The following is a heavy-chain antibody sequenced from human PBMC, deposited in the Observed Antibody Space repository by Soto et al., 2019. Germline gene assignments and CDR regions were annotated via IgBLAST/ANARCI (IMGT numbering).Heavy chain of an antibody. CDR1: GYTFTNYW. Sequence: GESLKISCKGSGYTFTNYWIGWVRQMPGKGLEWMTIIYPYNSGTRYSPSFQGQVTISADKSTNTAYLQWSSLKASDTAIYYCARHRDTNPICPPGCAFDIWGQGTVVTVSS. J-gene: IGHJ3*02. CDR3: ARHRDTNPICPPGCAFDI. CDR2: IYPYNSGT. D-gene: IGHD5-18*01. V-gene: IGHV5-51*01.